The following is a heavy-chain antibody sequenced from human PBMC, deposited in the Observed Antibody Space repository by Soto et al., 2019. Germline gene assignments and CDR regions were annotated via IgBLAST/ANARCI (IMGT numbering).Heavy chain of an antibody. D-gene: IGHD3-10*01. J-gene: IGHJ4*02. CDR3: ARDLRWFGESLHFDF. V-gene: IGHV3-30-3*01. CDR2: ISYDGGNS. CDR1: GFTFNNYA. Sequence: QVQLVESGGGVVQPGRSLRLSCAASGFTFNNYAIHWVRQAPGKGLEWVAIISYDGGNSYYADSVKGRFTISRDSSNNTLYLQMNSLRAEDTAIYYCARDLRWFGESLHFDFWGQGTLVTVSS.